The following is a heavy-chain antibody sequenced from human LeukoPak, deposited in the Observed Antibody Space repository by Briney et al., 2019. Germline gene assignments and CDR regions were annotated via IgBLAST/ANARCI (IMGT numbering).Heavy chain of an antibody. Sequence: PGGSLRLSCAASGFTFSSYSMNWVRQAPGKGPEWVSSISSSSSYIYYADSVKGRFTISRDNAKNSLYLQMNSLRAEDTAVYYCARHQIAGRYGMDVWGQGTTVTVSS. CDR2: ISSSSSYI. CDR3: ARHQIAGRYGMDV. V-gene: IGHV3-21*01. D-gene: IGHD6-13*01. CDR1: GFTFSSYS. J-gene: IGHJ6*02.